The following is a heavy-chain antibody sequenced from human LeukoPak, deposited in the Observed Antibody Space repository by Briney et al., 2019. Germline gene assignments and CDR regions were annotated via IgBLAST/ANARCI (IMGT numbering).Heavy chain of an antibody. CDR1: GFTFSNNW. CDR3: ARGGAQSPTD. D-gene: IGHD3-10*01. V-gene: IGHV3-7*01. Sequence: GGSLRLSCAASGFTFSNNWMIWVRQAPGKGLEWVANIKEDGSAKYYVDSVKGRFTISRDNAKNSLYLQMNSLRAEDTAVYYCARGGAQSPTDWGPGTLVTVSS. J-gene: IGHJ4*02. CDR2: IKEDGSAK.